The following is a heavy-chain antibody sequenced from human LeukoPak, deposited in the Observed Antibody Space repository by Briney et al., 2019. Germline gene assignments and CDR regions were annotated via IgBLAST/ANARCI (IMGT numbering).Heavy chain of an antibody. CDR3: VKGLVQTTMSYSVDY. Sequence: GGSLRLSCAASGFTFSGYAMNWVRQAPGKGLEWVSLIFASGSTTKYADSVKGRFTISRDNSRDTLYLQMNSLRAEDTAVYYCVKGLVQTTMSYSVDYWCQGALVTVSS. D-gene: IGHD1-1*01. J-gene: IGHJ4*02. CDR2: IFASGSTT. V-gene: IGHV3-23*05. CDR1: GFTFSGYA.